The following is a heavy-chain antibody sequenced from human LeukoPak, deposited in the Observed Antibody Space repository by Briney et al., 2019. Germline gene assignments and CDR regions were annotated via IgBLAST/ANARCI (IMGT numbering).Heavy chain of an antibody. CDR1: GGSISSSY. CDR3: ARAQIESALYDSYGWLDS. V-gene: IGHV4-59*01. CDR2: IFYTGSA. D-gene: IGHD5/OR15-5a*01. J-gene: IGHJ5*01. Sequence: SETLSLTCTVSGGSISSSYWNWIRQPPGRGLEWIGYIFYTGSANYNPSLTSRVTMSVDTSKNQFSLNLSSVAAADTAVYYCARAQIESALYDSYGWLDSWGQGTLVSVSS.